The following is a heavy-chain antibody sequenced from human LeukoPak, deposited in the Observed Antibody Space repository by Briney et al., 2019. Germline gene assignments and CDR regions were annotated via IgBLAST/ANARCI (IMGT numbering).Heavy chain of an antibody. Sequence: GGSLRLSCAASGFTFSSYSMNWVRQAPGKELEWVSSISSSSSYIYYADSVKGRFTISRDNAKNSLYLQMNSLRAEDTAVYYCAAGSGWYDDAFDIWGQGTMVTVSS. J-gene: IGHJ3*02. D-gene: IGHD6-19*01. CDR3: AAGSGWYDDAFDI. CDR1: GFTFSSYS. CDR2: ISSSSSYI. V-gene: IGHV3-21*01.